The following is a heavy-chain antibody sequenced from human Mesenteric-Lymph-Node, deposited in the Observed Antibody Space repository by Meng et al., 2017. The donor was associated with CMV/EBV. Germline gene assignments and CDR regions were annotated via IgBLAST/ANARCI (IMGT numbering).Heavy chain of an antibody. CDR2: INTDGSDT. J-gene: IGHJ4*02. Sequence: GGSLRLSCVASGFTFSSHWMHWVRQAPGKGLVWVSRINTDGSDTSYADSLKGRFTISRDNARNTLYLQMNSLRAEDTAVYYCAKDDDFWSGYSYFDYWGQGTLVTVSS. V-gene: IGHV3-74*01. D-gene: IGHD3-3*01. CDR3: AKDDDFWSGYSYFDY. CDR1: GFTFSSHW.